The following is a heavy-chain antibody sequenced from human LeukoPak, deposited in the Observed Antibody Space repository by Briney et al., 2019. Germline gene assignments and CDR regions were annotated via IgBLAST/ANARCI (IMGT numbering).Heavy chain of an antibody. CDR2: IYSGGST. V-gene: IGHV3-53*01. CDR1: GFTFRTSP. CDR3: ARGHSSSSYYYYYYMDV. J-gene: IGHJ6*03. Sequence: PGGSLRLSCAASGFTFRTSPMHWVRQAPGKGLEWVSVIYSGGSTYYADSVKGRFTISRDNSKNTLYLQMNSLRAEDTAVYYCARGHSSSSYYYYYYMDVWGKGTTVTVSS. D-gene: IGHD6-6*01.